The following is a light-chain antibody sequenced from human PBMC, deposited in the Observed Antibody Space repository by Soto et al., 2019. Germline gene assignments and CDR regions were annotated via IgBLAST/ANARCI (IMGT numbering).Light chain of an antibody. J-gene: IGLJ3*02. V-gene: IGLV8-61*01. CDR1: SGSVSASNY. CDR2: STS. Sequence: QTVVTQEPSLSVSPGGTVTLTCALSSGSVSASNYPSWYQQTPGQAPRTLIYSTSTRSSGVPDRFSGSILGNKAALTITGAQAEDESDYHCVLYMGSGIWVFGGGTKLTVL. CDR3: VLYMGSGIWV.